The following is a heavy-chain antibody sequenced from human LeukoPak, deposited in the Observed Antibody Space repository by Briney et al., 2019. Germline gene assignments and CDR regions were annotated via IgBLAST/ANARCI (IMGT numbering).Heavy chain of an antibody. CDR2: IYYSGST. Sequence: SETLSLTCAVSGYSISSGYYWGGIRQPPGKGLEWIGYIYYSGSTYYNPSLKSRVTISVDTSKNQFSLKLSSVTAADTAVYYCARGTSLGRYRVYYFDYWGQGTLVTVSS. CDR1: GYSISSGYY. D-gene: IGHD3-16*02. J-gene: IGHJ4*02. V-gene: IGHV4-38-2*01. CDR3: ARGTSLGRYRVYYFDY.